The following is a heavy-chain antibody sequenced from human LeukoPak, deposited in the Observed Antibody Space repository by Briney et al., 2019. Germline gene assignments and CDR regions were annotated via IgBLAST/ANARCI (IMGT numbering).Heavy chain of an antibody. D-gene: IGHD6-19*01. CDR1: GGSISSYY. CDR2: INHSGST. V-gene: IGHV4-34*01. CDR3: ARGLRIAVAGTGCWFDP. Sequence: SETLSLTCTVSGGSISSYYWSWLRQPPGKGLEWIGEINHSGSTNYNPSLKSRVTISVDTSKNQFSLKLSSVTAADTAVYYCARGLRIAVAGTGCWFDPWGQGTLVTVSS. J-gene: IGHJ5*02.